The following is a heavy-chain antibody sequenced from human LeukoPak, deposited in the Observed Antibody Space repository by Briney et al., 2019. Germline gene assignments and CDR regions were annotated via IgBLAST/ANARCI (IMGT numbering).Heavy chain of an antibody. V-gene: IGHV4-39*07. J-gene: IGHJ4*02. Sequence: SETLSLTCSVSDGSISSSSYDWGWIRQPPGKGLEWIGSIYYSGNTHYNPSLKSRLTISVDRSKNQFSLKLSSVTAADTAVYYCASSFGTSYPTGNYWGQGTLVTVSS. CDR1: DGSISSSSYD. D-gene: IGHD1-1*01. CDR3: ASSFGTSYPTGNY. CDR2: IYYSGNT.